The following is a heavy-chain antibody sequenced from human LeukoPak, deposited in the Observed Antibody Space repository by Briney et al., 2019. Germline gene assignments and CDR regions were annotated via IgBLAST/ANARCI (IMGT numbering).Heavy chain of an antibody. J-gene: IGHJ2*01. D-gene: IGHD6-19*01. CDR3: ARVRAVAVHVDL. CDR1: GGSIISTSYY. CDR2: IYYRGST. Sequence: SETLSLTCTVSGGSIISTSYYWGWIRQPPGKGLEWIGSIYYRGSTYYNSSLSSRVTISVDTSNNLFSLKLNSVTAADTAVYYCARVRAVAVHVDLWGRGTLVTVSS. V-gene: IGHV4-39*07.